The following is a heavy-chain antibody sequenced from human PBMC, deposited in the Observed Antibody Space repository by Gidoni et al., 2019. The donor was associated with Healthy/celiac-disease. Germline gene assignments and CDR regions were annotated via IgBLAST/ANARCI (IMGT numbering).Heavy chain of an antibody. V-gene: IGHV4-34*01. CDR1: GGSFRGYY. CDR3: ARESPTYYDSSGYYLD. J-gene: IGHJ4*02. Sequence: QVQLQQWGAGLLKPSETLSLTCAVYGGSFRGYYWSWIRQPPGKGLEWIGEINHSGSTNYNPSLKSRVTISVDTSKNQFSLKLSSVTAADTAVYYCARESPTYYDSSGYYLDWGQGTLVTVSS. CDR2: INHSGST. D-gene: IGHD3-22*01.